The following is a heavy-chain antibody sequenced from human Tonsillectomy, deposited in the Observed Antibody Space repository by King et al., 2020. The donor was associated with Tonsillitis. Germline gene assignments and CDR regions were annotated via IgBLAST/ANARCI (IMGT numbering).Heavy chain of an antibody. Sequence: VQLVESGAEVKKPGASVKVSCKASGYSFTGYYMHWVRQAPGQGLEWMGWINPNNGGTNYAQKFQGRVTMTRDRSISTAYMELSRLRSDDTAVYYCASVYYYDCAGYSYEPFDMWGQGTMVTVSS. D-gene: IGHD3-22*01. CDR2: INPNNGGT. J-gene: IGHJ3*02. CDR3: ASVYYYDCAGYSYEPFDM. V-gene: IGHV1-2*02. CDR1: GYSFTGYY.